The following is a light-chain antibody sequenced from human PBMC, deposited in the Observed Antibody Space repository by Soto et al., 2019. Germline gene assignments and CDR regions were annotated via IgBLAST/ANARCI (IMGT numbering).Light chain of an antibody. CDR2: GNS. J-gene: IGLJ2*01. CDR1: SSNIGAGYD. CDR3: QSYDSSLSGVV. Sequence: QLVLTQPPSVSGAPGQRVTISCTGSSSNIGAGYDVHWYQHLPGTAPKLLMYGNSNRPSGVPDRFSGSKSGTSASLAITGLQAEDEADYYCQSYDSSLSGVVFGGGTKLTVL. V-gene: IGLV1-40*01.